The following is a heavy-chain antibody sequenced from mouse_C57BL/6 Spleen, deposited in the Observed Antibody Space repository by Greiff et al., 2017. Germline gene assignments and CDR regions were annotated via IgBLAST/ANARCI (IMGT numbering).Heavy chain of an antibody. V-gene: IGHV1-18*01. J-gene: IGHJ4*01. Sequence: EVQLVESGPELVKPGASVKIPCKASGYTFTDYNMDWVKQSHGKSLEWIGDINPNNGGTIYNQKFKGKATLTVDKSSSTAYMELRSLTSEDTAVYYCARYDSSGFDAMDYWGQGTSVTVSS. CDR3: ARYDSSGFDAMDY. CDR1: GYTFTDYN. D-gene: IGHD3-2*02. CDR2: INPNNGGT.